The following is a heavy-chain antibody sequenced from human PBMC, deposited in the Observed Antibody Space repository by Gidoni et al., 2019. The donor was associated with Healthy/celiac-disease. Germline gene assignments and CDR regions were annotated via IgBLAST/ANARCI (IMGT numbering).Heavy chain of an antibody. Sequence: EVQLVESGGGLVQPGRSLRLSCTASGFTFGDYAMSWFRQAPGKGLEWVGFIRSKAYGGTTEYAASVKGRFTISRDDSKSIAYLQMNSLKTEDTAVYYCTRENSGAAGPGAHYWGQGTLVTVSS. CDR2: IRSKAYGGTT. V-gene: IGHV3-49*03. D-gene: IGHD2-21*01. CDR3: TRENSGAAGPGAHY. CDR1: GFTFGDYA. J-gene: IGHJ4*02.